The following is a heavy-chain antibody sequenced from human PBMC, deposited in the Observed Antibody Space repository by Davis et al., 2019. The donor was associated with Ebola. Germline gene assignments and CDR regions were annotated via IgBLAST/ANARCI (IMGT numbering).Heavy chain of an antibody. CDR1: GGSISDYF. D-gene: IGHD2-15*01. CDR3: ARPRDLGYGDPFDL. V-gene: IGHV4-59*08. Sequence: MPSETLSLTCIVSGGSISDYFWSWIRQLPGRGLEWIGYIYGDSTKYNASLQSRVTISVDTSKNQFSLKLKSVTAADTAVYFCARPRDLGYGDPFDLWGRGAVVTVSP. J-gene: IGHJ3*01. CDR2: IYGDST.